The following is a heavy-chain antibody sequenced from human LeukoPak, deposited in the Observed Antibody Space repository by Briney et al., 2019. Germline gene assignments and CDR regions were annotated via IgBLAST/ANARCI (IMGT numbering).Heavy chain of an antibody. D-gene: IGHD6-19*01. V-gene: IGHV3-7*01. CDR1: GFTFSTYS. Sequence: GESLRLSCAASGFTFSTYSMNWVRQAPGKGLEWVANIEQDGRTKYYLDSVKGRFTISRDNAKNSLFLQMNSLRAEDTAVYYCARDQGWGAFDMWGQGTMVTVSS. J-gene: IGHJ3*02. CDR2: IEQDGRTK. CDR3: ARDQGWGAFDM.